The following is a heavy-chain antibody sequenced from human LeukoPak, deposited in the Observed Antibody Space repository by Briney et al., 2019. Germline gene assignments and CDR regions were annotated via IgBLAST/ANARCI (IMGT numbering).Heavy chain of an antibody. J-gene: IGHJ6*02. CDR1: GFTFSNYW. CDR2: IKQDGSEK. D-gene: IGHD3-3*01. Sequence: GGSLRLSCAASGFTFSNYWMSWVRQAPGKGLEWVANIKQDGSEKYYADSVKGRFTISRDNAKNSLYLQMNSLRAEDTAVYYCARDEYYNFWSGYTHYYGMDVWGQGTTVTISS. V-gene: IGHV3-7*01. CDR3: ARDEYYNFWSGYTHYYGMDV.